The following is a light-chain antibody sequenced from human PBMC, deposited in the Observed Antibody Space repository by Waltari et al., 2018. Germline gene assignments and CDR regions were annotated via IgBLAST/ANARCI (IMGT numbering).Light chain of an antibody. V-gene: IGKV1-8*01. CDR3: QQYYSYPPT. CDR1: QGISSY. Sequence: AIRMTQSPSSLSASTGDRVTITCRACQGISSYLPWYQQKSGKAPKLLIYAASTLQSGVPSRFSGSGSGTDFTLTISCLQSEDFATYYCQQYYSYPPTFGQGTKVEIK. J-gene: IGKJ1*01. CDR2: AAS.